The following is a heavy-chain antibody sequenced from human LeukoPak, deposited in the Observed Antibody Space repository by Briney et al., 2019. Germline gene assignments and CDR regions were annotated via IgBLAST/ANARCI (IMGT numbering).Heavy chain of an antibody. CDR2: ISWNSGNT. Sequence: GGSLRLSCAASGFTFNDYAMHWVHQAPGKGLEWVSLISWNSGNTYYADSVKGRFTISRDNAQNSLYLQMNSLRAEDTAVYYCARGRDRNYFDYWGQGTLVTVSS. CDR3: ARGRDRNYFDY. CDR1: GFTFNDYA. V-gene: IGHV3-43D*03. J-gene: IGHJ4*02. D-gene: IGHD5-24*01.